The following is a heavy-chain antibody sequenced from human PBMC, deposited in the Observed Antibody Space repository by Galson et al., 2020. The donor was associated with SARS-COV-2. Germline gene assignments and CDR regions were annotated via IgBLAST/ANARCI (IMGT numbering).Heavy chain of an antibody. Sequence: GESLKISCAASGFNFSSYAMSWVRQAPGQGLEWVSAISGSGGSTYYADSVKGRFTIPRDNSKNTLYLQMNSLRAEDTAVYYCAKDYDGSGSYSDAFDIWGQGTMVTVSS. J-gene: IGHJ3*02. V-gene: IGHV3-23*01. CDR3: AKDYDGSGSYSDAFDI. CDR2: ISGSGGST. D-gene: IGHD3-10*01. CDR1: GFNFSSYA.